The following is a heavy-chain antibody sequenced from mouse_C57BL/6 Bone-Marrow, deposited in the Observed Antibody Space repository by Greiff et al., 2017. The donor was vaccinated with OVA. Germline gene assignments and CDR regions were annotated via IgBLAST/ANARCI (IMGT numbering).Heavy chain of an antibody. CDR3: ARDPAGAWFAY. D-gene: IGHD4-1*01. V-gene: IGHV5-4*01. Sequence: DVKLVESGGGLVKPGGSLKLSCAASGFTFSSYAMSWVRQTPEKRLEWVATISDGGSYTYYPDNVKGRFTISRDNAKNNLYLQMSHLKSEDTAMYYCARDPAGAWFAYWGQGTLVTVSA. CDR2: ISDGGSYT. CDR1: GFTFSSYA. J-gene: IGHJ3*01.